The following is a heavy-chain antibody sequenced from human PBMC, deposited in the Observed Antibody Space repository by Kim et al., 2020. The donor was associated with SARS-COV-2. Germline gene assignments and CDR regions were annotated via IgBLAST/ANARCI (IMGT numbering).Heavy chain of an antibody. CDR3: AREGDYGSGSYYLYYYYYGMDV. CDR1: GYTFTSYA. Sequence: ASVKVSCKASGYTFTSYAMHWVRQAPGQRLEWMGWINAGNGNTKYSQKFQGRVTITRDTSASTAYMELSSLRSEDTAVYYCAREGDYGSGSYYLYYYYYGMDVWGQGTTVTVSS. CDR2: INAGNGNT. J-gene: IGHJ6*02. D-gene: IGHD3-10*01. V-gene: IGHV1-3*01.